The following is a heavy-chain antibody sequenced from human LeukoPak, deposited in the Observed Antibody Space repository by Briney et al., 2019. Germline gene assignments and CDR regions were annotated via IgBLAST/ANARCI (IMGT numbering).Heavy chain of an antibody. CDR3: ARELGATPQPSDY. V-gene: IGHV4-59*12. CDR1: GGSISSYY. Sequence: PSETLSLTCTVSGGSISSYYWSWIRQPPGKGLEWIGSIYHSGSTYYNPSLKSRVTISVDTSKNQFSLKLSSVDAADTAVYYCARELGATPQPSDYWGRGTLVTVCS. D-gene: IGHD1-26*01. J-gene: IGHJ4*02. CDR2: IYHSGST.